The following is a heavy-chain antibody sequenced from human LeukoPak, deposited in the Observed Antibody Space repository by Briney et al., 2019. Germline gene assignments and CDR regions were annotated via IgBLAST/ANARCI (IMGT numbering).Heavy chain of an antibody. CDR3: ARAHGDYTYYMDV. CDR1: GFTFSSYS. D-gene: IGHD4-17*01. CDR2: ISSSSSYT. V-gene: IGHV3-21*01. J-gene: IGHJ6*03. Sequence: PGGSLRLSCAASGFTFSSYSMNWVRQAPGKGLEWVSSISSSSSYTYYADSVKGRFTISRDNAKNSLYLQMNSLRAEDTAVCYCARAHGDYTYYMDVWGKGTTVTVSS.